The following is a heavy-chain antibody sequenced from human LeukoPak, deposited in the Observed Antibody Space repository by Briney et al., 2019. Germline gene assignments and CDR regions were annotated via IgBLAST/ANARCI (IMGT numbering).Heavy chain of an antibody. J-gene: IGHJ4*02. CDR3: ASFEYSSSSVDY. V-gene: IGHV3-21*01. Sequence: PGGSLRLSCAASGFTFSSYSMNWVRQAPGKGLEWVLSISSSSSYIYYADSVKGRFTISRDNSKNTLYLQMNSLRAEDTAVYYCASFEYSSSSVDYWGQGTLVTVSS. D-gene: IGHD6-6*01. CDR1: GFTFSSYS. CDR2: ISSSSSYI.